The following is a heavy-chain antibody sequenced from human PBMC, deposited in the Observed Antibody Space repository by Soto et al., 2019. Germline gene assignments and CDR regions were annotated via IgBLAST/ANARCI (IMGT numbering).Heavy chain of an antibody. CDR3: ARDQGTTVTSWFDP. V-gene: IGHV3-23*01. CDR1: GFTFSSYA. Sequence: VQLLESGGGLVQPGGSLRLSCAASGFTFSSYAMSWVRQAPGKGLEWVSAISGSGDNTYYADSVKGRFTISRDNSKNTLYLQMNSLRAEDTDIYYCARDQGTTVTSWFDPWGQGTLVTVSS. J-gene: IGHJ5*02. D-gene: IGHD4-17*01. CDR2: ISGSGDNT.